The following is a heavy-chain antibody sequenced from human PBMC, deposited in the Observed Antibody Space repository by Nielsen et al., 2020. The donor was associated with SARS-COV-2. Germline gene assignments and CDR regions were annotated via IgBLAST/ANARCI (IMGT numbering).Heavy chain of an antibody. CDR3: AKDRIPDGLWEIDY. J-gene: IGHJ4*02. Sequence: GESLKISCTVSGFTFGTYTISWVRQPPGKGLQWVAGILGSGAATFYADSVKGRFTVPRDNSMNTVYLEMSRLRSEDTALYFCAKDRIPDGLWEIDYWGQGTRVTVSS. D-gene: IGHD1-14*01. V-gene: IGHV3-23*01. CDR1: GFTFGTYT. CDR2: ILGSGAAT.